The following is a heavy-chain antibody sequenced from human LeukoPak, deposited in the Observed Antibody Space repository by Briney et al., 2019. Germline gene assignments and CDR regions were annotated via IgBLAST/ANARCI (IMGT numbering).Heavy chain of an antibody. CDR2: INPSSGDT. D-gene: IGHD3-3*01. J-gene: IGHJ3*01. Sequence: GASVRISCMASGYTFTGVYIHWVRQAPGQGLEWMGRINPSSGDTNYEQNFQGRVTMAWDTSISTAYLDLSRLTSYDTAVYYCRLFHTPIFDLWGQGTLITVSS. V-gene: IGHV1-2*06. CDR3: RLFHTPIFDL. CDR1: GYTFTGVY.